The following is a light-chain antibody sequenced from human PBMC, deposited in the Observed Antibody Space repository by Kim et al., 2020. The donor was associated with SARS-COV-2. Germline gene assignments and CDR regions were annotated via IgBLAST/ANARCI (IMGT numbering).Light chain of an antibody. CDR2: NND. Sequence: QPVLTQPPSASGTPGQRVTISCSGSSSNIGTFDVYWYQQLPGTAPKLLIFNNDRRPSGVPDRFSGSRSGTSVSLAISGLRSDDEALYYCATWDDSLTIMVFGGGTQLTVL. CDR3: ATWDDSLTIMV. CDR1: SSNIGTFD. V-gene: IGLV1-47*02. J-gene: IGLJ2*01.